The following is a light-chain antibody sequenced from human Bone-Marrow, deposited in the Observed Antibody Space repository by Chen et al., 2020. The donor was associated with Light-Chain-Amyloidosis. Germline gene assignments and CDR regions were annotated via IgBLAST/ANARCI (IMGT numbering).Light chain of an antibody. V-gene: IGLV3-21*02. CDR2: DDS. J-gene: IGLJ3*02. CDR3: QVWDRSSDRPV. CDR1: NIGSTS. Sequence: SYVLTHPSSVSVAPGQTATLACGGNNIGSTSVHWYQQTPGQAPLLVVYDDSDRPSGIPERLSGSNSGNTANLTISRVEAGDEADYYCQVWDRSSDRPVFGGGTKLTVL.